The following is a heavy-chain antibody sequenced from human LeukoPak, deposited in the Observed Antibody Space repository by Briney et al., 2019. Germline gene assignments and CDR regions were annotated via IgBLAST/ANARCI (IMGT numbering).Heavy chain of an antibody. Sequence: PSETLSLTCAVYGGSFSGYHWSWVRQPPGEGLEWIGEINFDGNTNYNPSLKSRVTLSVDTSKKHFSLKLGSVTAADTAVYYCVRGFGLTTLWGQGALVTVSP. J-gene: IGHJ4*01. V-gene: IGHV4-34*01. CDR3: VRGFGLTTL. D-gene: IGHD3-10*01. CDR2: INFDGNT. CDR1: GGSFSGYH.